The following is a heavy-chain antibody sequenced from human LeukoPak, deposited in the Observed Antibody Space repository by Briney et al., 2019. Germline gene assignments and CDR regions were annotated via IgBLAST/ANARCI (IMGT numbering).Heavy chain of an antibody. CDR3: AGGRDIVATDLDY. V-gene: IGHV1-8*01. Sequence: GASVKVSCKASGYTFTSYDINWVRQATGQGLEWMGWMNPNSGNTGYAQKFQGRVTMTRNTSISTAYMELSSLRSEDTAVYYCAGGRDIVATDLDYWGQGTLVTVSS. D-gene: IGHD5-12*01. CDR1: GYTFTSYD. J-gene: IGHJ4*02. CDR2: MNPNSGNT.